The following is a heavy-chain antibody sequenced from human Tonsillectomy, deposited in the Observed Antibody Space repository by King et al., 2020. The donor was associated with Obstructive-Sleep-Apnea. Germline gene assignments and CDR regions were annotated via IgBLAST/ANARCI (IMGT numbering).Heavy chain of an antibody. CDR3: ARAYCSGGSCYWVADAFDI. D-gene: IGHD2-15*01. J-gene: IGHJ3*02. CDR1: GDSVSSSSAA. CDR2: TYYRSKWYN. V-gene: IGHV6-1*01. Sequence: VQLQQSGPGLVKPSQTLSLTCAISGDSVSSSSAAWNWIRQSPSRGLEWLGRTYYRSKWYNDYAVSVKSRITINPDTSKNQFSLQLNSVTPEDTALYYCARAYCSGGSCYWVADAFDIWGQGTMVTVSS.